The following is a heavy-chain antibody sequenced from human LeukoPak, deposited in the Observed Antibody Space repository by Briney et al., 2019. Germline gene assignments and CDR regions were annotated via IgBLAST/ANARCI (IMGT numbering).Heavy chain of an antibody. CDR1: GFTFDNYA. Sequence: PGKSLRLSCAAFGFTFDNYAMHWVRQAPGKGLEWVSSISWSSANIAYADSVKGRFTISRDNAKNSLYLQMNSLRPEDMALYYCVKDTSGASQYFQYWGHGTVVTVSS. J-gene: IGHJ1*01. V-gene: IGHV3-9*03. CDR3: VKDTSGASQYFQY. CDR2: ISWSSANI. D-gene: IGHD2-15*01.